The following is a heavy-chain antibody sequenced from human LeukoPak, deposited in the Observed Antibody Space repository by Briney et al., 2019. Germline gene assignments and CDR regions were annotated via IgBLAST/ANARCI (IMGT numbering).Heavy chain of an antibody. Sequence: ASVKVSCKASGYTFTSYDINWVRQATGQGLEWTGWMNPNSGNTGYAQKFQGRVTMTRNTSISTAYMELSSLRSEDTAVYYCARGLFYPRFWPYYYYYYMDVWGKGTTVTVPS. J-gene: IGHJ6*03. CDR2: MNPNSGNT. V-gene: IGHV1-8*01. CDR1: GYTFTSYD. D-gene: IGHD3-3*01. CDR3: ARGLFYPRFWPYYYYYYMDV.